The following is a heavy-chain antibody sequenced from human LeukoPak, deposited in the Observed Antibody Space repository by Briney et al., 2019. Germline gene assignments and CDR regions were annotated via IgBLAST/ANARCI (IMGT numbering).Heavy chain of an antibody. J-gene: IGHJ4*02. CDR2: IIPVFGTT. D-gene: IGHD2-15*01. CDR1: GGTFSSFV. V-gene: IGHV1-69*01. Sequence: AWVKVSCKASGGTFSSFVIGWVQPAPGQGLEWMGGIIPVFGTTHYAQKFQGRVTITADESTSTAYVEVSSLRSEDTAVYYCTRDLRGACSGNSCPSGDYWGQGTLVTVSS. CDR3: TRDLRGACSGNSCPSGDY.